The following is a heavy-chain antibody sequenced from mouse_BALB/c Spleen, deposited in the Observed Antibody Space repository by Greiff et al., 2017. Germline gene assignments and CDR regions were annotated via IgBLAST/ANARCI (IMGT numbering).Heavy chain of an antibody. CDR1: GYTFTSYW. D-gene: IGHD2-13*01. V-gene: IGHV1-7*01. CDR2: INPSTGYT. Sequence: QVQLQQSGAELAKPGASVKMSCKASGYTFTSYWMHWVKQRPGQGLEWIGYINPSTGYTEYNQKFKDKATLAADKSSSTAYMQLSSLTSEDSAVYYCARRLDAMDYWGQGTSVTVSS. CDR3: ARRLDAMDY. J-gene: IGHJ4*01.